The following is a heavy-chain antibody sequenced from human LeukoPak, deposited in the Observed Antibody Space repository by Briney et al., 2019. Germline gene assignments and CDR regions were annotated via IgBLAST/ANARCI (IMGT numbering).Heavy chain of an antibody. CDR3: AKDPRGDYYESSGYYLNDY. J-gene: IGHJ4*02. D-gene: IGHD3-22*01. CDR2: ISGSGTGT. Sequence: GGSLRLSCAASGLTFSSYAMSWVRQAPEKGLEWVSAISGSGTGTYYAESVRGRFTISGDNSKNTLYLQMNSLRADDTAVYYCAKDPRGDYYESSGYYLNDYWGQGTLVTVSS. CDR1: GLTFSSYA. V-gene: IGHV3-23*01.